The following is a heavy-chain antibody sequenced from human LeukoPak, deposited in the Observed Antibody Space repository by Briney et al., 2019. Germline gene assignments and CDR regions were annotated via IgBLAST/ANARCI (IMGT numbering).Heavy chain of an antibody. J-gene: IGHJ4*02. V-gene: IGHV4-4*07. Sequence: SETLSLTCTVSGGSISSYYWSWIRQPAGKGLEWIGRIYTSGSTNYNPSLKSRVTMSVDTSKNQFSLKLSSVTAADTAVYYCARGGYYYGSGSLYYFDYWGQGTLVTVSS. CDR2: IYTSGST. CDR3: ARGGYYYGSGSLYYFDY. CDR1: GGSISSYY. D-gene: IGHD3-10*01.